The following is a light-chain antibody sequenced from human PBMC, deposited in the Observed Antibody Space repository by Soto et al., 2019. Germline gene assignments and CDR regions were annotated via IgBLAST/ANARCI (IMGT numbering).Light chain of an antibody. V-gene: IGKV1-5*01. CDR2: DAS. CDR3: QQYDTYPLT. CDR1: QSISTW. J-gene: IGKJ1*01. Sequence: DIQMTQSPSTLSASVGDRVTITCRASQSISTWLAWFQQKPGKAPNLLIYDASTLESGVPSRFSGSGSGTEFTLTISSLQTDDFATYYCQQYDTYPLTFGQGTKVEIK.